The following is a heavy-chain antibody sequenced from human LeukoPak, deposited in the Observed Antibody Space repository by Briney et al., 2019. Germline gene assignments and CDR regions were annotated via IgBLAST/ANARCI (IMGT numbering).Heavy chain of an antibody. J-gene: IGHJ4*02. CDR1: GFPFRSYW. D-gene: IGHD3-10*01. CDR3: ETSLGED. Sequence: GGSLRLSCAASGFPFRSYWMHWVRQAPGKGLGWVSRINPDGSETSYADYVKGRFIISRDNAKNTLYLQMNSLRAEDTAVYYCETSLGEDWGQGTLVTVSS. CDR2: INPDGSET. V-gene: IGHV3-74*01.